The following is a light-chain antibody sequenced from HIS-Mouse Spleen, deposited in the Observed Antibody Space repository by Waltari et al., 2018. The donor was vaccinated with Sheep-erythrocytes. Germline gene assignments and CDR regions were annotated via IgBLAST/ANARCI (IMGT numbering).Light chain of an antibody. CDR1: SLRSYY. J-gene: IGLJ2*01. V-gene: IGLV3-19*01. CDR3: NSRDSSGNHVV. Sequence: SSELTQDPAVSVALGQTVRITCQGDSLRSYYASWYQQKPGQAPVLVIYGKNNRPSGIPDRFPGSSSGNTASLTITGAQAGDEADYYCNSRDSSGNHVVFGGGTKLTVL. CDR2: GKN.